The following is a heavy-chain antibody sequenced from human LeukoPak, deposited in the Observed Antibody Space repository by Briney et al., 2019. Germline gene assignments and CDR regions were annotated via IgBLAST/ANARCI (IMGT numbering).Heavy chain of an antibody. CDR2: TSDDGSAK. CDR1: GFTFSSYA. D-gene: IGHD4-17*01. J-gene: IGHJ4*02. CDR3: ARDPGGFHGDYSPIAY. Sequence: PGGSLRLSCAASGFTFSSYAMHWVRQAPGKGLQWLALTSDDGSAKYYADSVKGRFTISRDNSQNTLYLQMNSLRADETAIYYCARDPGGFHGDYSPIAYWGQGTLVTVSS. V-gene: IGHV3-30-3*01.